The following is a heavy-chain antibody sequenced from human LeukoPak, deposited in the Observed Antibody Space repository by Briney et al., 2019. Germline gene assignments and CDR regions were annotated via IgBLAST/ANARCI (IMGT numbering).Heavy chain of an antibody. CDR1: GFTFSSYA. Sequence: GGSLRLSCAASGFTFSSYAMSWVRQAPGKGLQWVSLISGDGGSTYYADSVKGRFTISRDNSKNSLYLQMNSLRTEDTALYYCAKDMTFGVVNLFDYWGQGTLVTVFS. J-gene: IGHJ4*02. CDR3: AKDMTFGVVNLFDY. CDR2: ISGDGGST. V-gene: IGHV3-43*02. D-gene: IGHD3-3*01.